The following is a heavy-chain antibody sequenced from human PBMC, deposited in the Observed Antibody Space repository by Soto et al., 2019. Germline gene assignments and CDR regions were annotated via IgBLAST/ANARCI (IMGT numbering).Heavy chain of an antibody. V-gene: IGHV4-39*01. J-gene: IGHJ5*02. CDR3: ASMLLSTAVAAPGNWFDP. CDR1: GGSISSSSYY. CDR2: IYYSGST. D-gene: IGHD6-19*01. Sequence: PSETLSLTCTVSGGSISSSSYYWGWIRQPPGKGLEWIGSIYYSGSTYYNPSLKSRVTISVDTSKNQFSLKLSSVTAADTAVYYCASMLLSTAVAAPGNWFDPWGQGTLVTVSS.